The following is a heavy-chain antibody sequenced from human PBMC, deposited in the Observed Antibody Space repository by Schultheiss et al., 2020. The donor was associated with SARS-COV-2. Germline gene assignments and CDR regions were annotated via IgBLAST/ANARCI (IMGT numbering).Heavy chain of an antibody. CDR1: GFTFSSYG. D-gene: IGHD3-3*01. CDR3: AKDSGGYYVDYFDY. J-gene: IGHJ4*02. V-gene: IGHV3-33*06. Sequence: GGSLRLSCAASGFTFSSYGMHWVRQAPGKGLEWVAVIWYDGSNKYYADSVKGRFTISRDNSKNTLYLQMNSLRAEDTAVYYCAKDSGGYYVDYFDYWGQGTLVTVS. CDR2: IWYDGSNK.